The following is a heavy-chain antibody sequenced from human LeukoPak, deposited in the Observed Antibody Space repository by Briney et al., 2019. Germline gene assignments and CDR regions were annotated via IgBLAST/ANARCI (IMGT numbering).Heavy chain of an antibody. CDR3: ARATTD. CDR2: IYYSGST. V-gene: IGHV4-59*01. D-gene: IGHD1-1*01. J-gene: IGHJ4*02. CDR1: GGSISSYC. Sequence: SETLSLTCTVSGGSISSYCWSWIRQPPGKGLEWIGYIYYSGSTNYNPSLKSRVTISVDTSKNQFSLKLSSVTAADTAVYYCARATTDWGQGTLVTVSS.